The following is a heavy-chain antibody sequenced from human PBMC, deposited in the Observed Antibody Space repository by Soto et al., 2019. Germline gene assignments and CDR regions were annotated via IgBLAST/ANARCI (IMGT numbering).Heavy chain of an antibody. J-gene: IGHJ5*02. V-gene: IGHV2-5*02. CDR2: IYWDDDN. CDR3: AHYVSASPAGWFDP. CDR1: GFSLSTSGEA. D-gene: IGHD3-10*01. Sequence: QITLKESGPALVKPTQTLTLTCTFSGFSLSTSGEAVGWIRQPPGEALEWLALIYWDDDNRYNPTLKTRHTITKDTSKNQVVLTLTNMDPVDTATYYCAHYVSASPAGWFDPWGQGILVTVSS.